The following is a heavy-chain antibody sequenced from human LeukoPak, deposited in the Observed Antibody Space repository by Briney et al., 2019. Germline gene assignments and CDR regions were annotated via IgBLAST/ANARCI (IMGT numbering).Heavy chain of an antibody. J-gene: IGHJ4*02. CDR2: INPNSGGT. CDR3: ATVHHRYYDFWSGYYTTNY. Sequence: ASVKVSCKASGYTFTDYYMHWVRQAPGQGLEWMGWINPNSGGTNYVQKFQGRVTMTRDTSISTAYMELSRLRSDDTAVYYCATVHHRYYDFWSGYYTTNYWGQGTLVTVSS. D-gene: IGHD3-3*01. V-gene: IGHV1-2*02. CDR1: GYTFTDYY.